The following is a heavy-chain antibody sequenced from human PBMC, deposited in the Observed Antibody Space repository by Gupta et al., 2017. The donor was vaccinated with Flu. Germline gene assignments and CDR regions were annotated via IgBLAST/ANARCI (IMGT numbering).Heavy chain of an antibody. J-gene: IGHJ4*02. CDR1: GFTFSNAW. CDR2: IKSKTDGGTT. V-gene: IGHV3-15*01. Sequence: EVQLVESGGGLVKPGGSLRLSCAASGFTFSNAWMRWVRQAPGKGLEWVGRIKSKTDGGTTDYAAPVKGRFTISRDDSKNTLYLQMNSLKTEDTAVYYCTTGSEGSSWYDYWGQGTLVTGSS. CDR3: TTGSEGSSWYDY. D-gene: IGHD6-13*01.